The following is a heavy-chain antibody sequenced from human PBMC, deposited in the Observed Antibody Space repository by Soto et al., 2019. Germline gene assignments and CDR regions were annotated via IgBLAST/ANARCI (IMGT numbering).Heavy chain of an antibody. Sequence: QVQLVQSGAEVKKPGASVKVSCKASGYTFTSYDINWVRQATGQGLEWMGWMNPNSSNTGYAQKFQGRVTMTRNTSISTAYMELSSLRSEDTAVYYCARAIVVVVAATGSAGWFDPWGQGNLVTVSS. V-gene: IGHV1-8*01. CDR1: GYTFTSYD. D-gene: IGHD2-15*01. CDR3: ARAIVVVVAATGSAGWFDP. J-gene: IGHJ5*02. CDR2: MNPNSSNT.